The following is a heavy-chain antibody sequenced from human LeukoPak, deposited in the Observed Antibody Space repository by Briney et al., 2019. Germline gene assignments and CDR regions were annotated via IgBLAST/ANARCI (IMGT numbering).Heavy chain of an antibody. CDR2: ISWNSGSI. V-gene: IGHV3-9*01. CDR3: AKDGMVGATIEEACYFDY. D-gene: IGHD1-26*01. J-gene: IGHJ4*02. Sequence: GGSLRLSCAASGFTFDDYAMHWVRQAPGKGLEWVSGISWNSGSIGYADPVKGRFTISRDNAKNSLYLQMNSLRAEDTALYYCAKDGMVGATIEEACYFDYWGQGTPVTVSS. CDR1: GFTFDDYA.